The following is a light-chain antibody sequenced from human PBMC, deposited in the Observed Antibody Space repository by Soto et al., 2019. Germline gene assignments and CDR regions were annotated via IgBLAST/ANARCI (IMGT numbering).Light chain of an antibody. CDR3: HQYNKWHLGT. CDR2: GAS. CDR1: QSIRSN. Sequence: EIVMTQSPATLSVSPGERATLSCRASQSIRSNVAWYQQKPGQAPRLLIYGASTRATGIPARFSGSGSGTEFTLTISSLQSEDFAVYYCHQYNKWHLGTFGQGTKVDXK. J-gene: IGKJ1*01. V-gene: IGKV3-15*01.